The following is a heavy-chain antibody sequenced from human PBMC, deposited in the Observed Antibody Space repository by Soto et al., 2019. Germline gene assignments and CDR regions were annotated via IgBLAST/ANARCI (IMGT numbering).Heavy chain of an antibody. D-gene: IGHD2-2*01. CDR2: INPNSGGT. J-gene: IGHJ4*02. Sequence: ASVKVSCKASGYTFTGYYMHWVRQAPGQGLEWMGWINPNSGGTNYAQKFQGWVTMTRDTSISTAYMELSRLRSDDTAVYYCARSGNCSSTSCYGGFDYWGQGTLVTVSS. V-gene: IGHV1-2*04. CDR3: ARSGNCSSTSCYGGFDY. CDR1: GYTFTGYY.